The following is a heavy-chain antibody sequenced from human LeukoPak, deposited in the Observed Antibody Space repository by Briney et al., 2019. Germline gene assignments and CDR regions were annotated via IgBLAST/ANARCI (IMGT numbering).Heavy chain of an antibody. CDR2: ISGYNGNT. Sequence: ASVKVSCKASGYTFTNYGISWVRQAPGQGLEWMGWISGYNGNTNYAQKVQGRVTMTADASTSTTYMELRSLRSDDTAVYYCARDDNYGSGQPDDWGQGTLVTVSS. CDR3: ARDDNYGSGQPDD. V-gene: IGHV1-18*01. J-gene: IGHJ4*02. D-gene: IGHD3-10*01. CDR1: GYTFTNYG.